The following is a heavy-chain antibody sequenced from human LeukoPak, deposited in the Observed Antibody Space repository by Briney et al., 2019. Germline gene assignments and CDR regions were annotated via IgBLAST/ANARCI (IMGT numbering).Heavy chain of an antibody. CDR3: ARVMAALRMGYFDY. CDR2: IYYNGST. Sequence: SETLSLTCTVSGGSISSSSYYWGWIRQPPGKGLEWIGSIYYNGSTYYNPSLKSRVTISVDTSKNQFSLKLSSVTAADTAVYYCARVMAALRMGYFDYWGQGTLVTVSS. J-gene: IGHJ4*02. CDR1: GGSISSSSYY. V-gene: IGHV4-39*01. D-gene: IGHD6-6*01.